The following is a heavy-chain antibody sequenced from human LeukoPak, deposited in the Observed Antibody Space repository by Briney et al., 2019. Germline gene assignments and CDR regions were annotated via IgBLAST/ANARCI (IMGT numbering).Heavy chain of an antibody. CDR2: ISYDGSNK. CDR1: GFTFSSYG. D-gene: IGHD2-21*02. J-gene: IGHJ4*02. V-gene: IGHV3-30*18. Sequence: GGSLRLSCAASGFTFSSYGMHWVRQAPGKGLEWVAVISYDGSNKYYADSVKGRFTISRDNSKSTLYLQMNSLRAEDTAVYYCAKGPPIVVVTANLDHWGQGTLVTVSS. CDR3: AKGPPIVVVTANLDH.